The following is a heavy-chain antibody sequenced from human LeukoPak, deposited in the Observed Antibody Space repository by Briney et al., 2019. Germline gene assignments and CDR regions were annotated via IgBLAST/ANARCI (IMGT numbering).Heavy chain of an antibody. D-gene: IGHD3-22*01. J-gene: IGHJ4*02. CDR2: INTNTGNP. V-gene: IGHV7-4-1*02. CDR1: GYTFTIYA. CDR3: ASVPYYYDSSGYFDY. Sequence: ASVKLSCNASGYTFTIYAMNWVRHAPGQGLEWRGWINTNTGNPTYAQCFTGRFVFSLDTSVSTAYLQISSLKAEDTAVYYCASVPYYYDSSGYFDYWGQGTLVTVSS.